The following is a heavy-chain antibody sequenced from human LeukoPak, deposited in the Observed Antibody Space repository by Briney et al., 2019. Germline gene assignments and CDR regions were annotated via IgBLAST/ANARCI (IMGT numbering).Heavy chain of an antibody. CDR3: AKASAPYSSGWSAFDI. CDR2: ISVSGGNT. D-gene: IGHD6-19*01. CDR1: GFTFSSYA. V-gene: IGHV3-23*01. Sequence: GGSLRLSCAASGFTFSSYAMSWVRQAPGKGLEWVSAISVSGGNTRYADSVKGRFTISRDNSKNTLFLQMDSLRAEDTAVYYCAKASAPYSSGWSAFDIWGQGTMVTVSS. J-gene: IGHJ3*02.